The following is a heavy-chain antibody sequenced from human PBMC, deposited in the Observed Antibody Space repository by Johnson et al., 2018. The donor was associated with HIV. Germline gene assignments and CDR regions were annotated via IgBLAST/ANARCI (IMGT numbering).Heavy chain of an antibody. D-gene: IGHD5-12*01. V-gene: IGHV3-23*01. CDR2: ISGSGGST. CDR3: STGWIGDAFDI. J-gene: IGHJ3*02. CDR1: GFTFSSYA. Sequence: VQLLESGGGLVQPGGSLRLSCAASGFTFSSYAMSWVRQAPGKGLEWVSAISGSGGSTYYADSVKGRFTISRDNSKNTLYLQMNSLKTEDTAVYYCSTGWIGDAFDIWGQGTLVTVSS.